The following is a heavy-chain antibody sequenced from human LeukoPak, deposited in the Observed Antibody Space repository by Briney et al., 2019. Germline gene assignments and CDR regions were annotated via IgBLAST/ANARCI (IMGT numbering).Heavy chain of an antibody. CDR2: IYSSGTI. CDR3: ARLRLTWELLGRSNWFDP. J-gene: IGHJ5*02. V-gene: IGHV4-4*07. Sequence: PSETLSLTCSVSGGSISSYYWSWIRQPAGKGLEWIGRIYSSGTITYNPSLQSRVTMSVDTSKNQFSLKLSSVTAADTAVYYCARLRLTWELLGRSNWFDPWGQGTLVTVSS. CDR1: GGSISSYY. D-gene: IGHD1-26*01.